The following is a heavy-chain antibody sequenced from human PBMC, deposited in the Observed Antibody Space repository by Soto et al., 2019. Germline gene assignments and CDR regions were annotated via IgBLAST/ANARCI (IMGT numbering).Heavy chain of an antibody. V-gene: IGHV3-74*01. CDR2: IKADGSDT. Sequence: EVQLVESGGGLVQPGGSLRLSCAASGFTFSNYWMHWVRQVQGKGLVWVSRIKADGSDTSYAGSVKGRFTISRDNAKNTVYRQMNSLIVEDTAVYYCERDFPAMDVWGQGTTVTVSS. J-gene: IGHJ6*02. CDR3: ERDFPAMDV. CDR1: GFTFSNYW.